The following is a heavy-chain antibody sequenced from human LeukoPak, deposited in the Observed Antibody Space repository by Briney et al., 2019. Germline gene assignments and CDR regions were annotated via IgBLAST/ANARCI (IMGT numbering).Heavy chain of an antibody. V-gene: IGHV3-30*18. J-gene: IGHJ4*02. D-gene: IGHD6-13*01. CDR3: AKDGLAAAVTHFDN. CDR2: VSYDGRTT. Sequence: PGGSLRLSCAASGFTFSNYAMRWVRQAPGKGLEWLAVVSYDGRTTFYADSVKGRFTISRDNSKNTLYLQMNSLRAEDTAVYYCAKDGLAAAVTHFDNWGARKPGS. CDR1: GFTFSNYA.